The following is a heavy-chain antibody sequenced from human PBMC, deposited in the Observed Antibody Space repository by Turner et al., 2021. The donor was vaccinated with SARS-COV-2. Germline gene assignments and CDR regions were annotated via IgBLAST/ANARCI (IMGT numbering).Heavy chain of an antibody. J-gene: IGHJ5*02. Sequence: EVQLVESGGGLVQHGGSLKLSCAASGFTVSSNYKSWVRQAPGKGLEGVSVIYSGGSTYYADSVKGRFTISRDNSKNTLYLQMNSLRAEDTAVYYCATDLKGGRGPWGQGTLVTVSS. CDR2: IYSGGST. CDR1: GFTVSSNY. V-gene: IGHV3-66*02. CDR3: ATDLKGGRGP. D-gene: IGHD1-26*01.